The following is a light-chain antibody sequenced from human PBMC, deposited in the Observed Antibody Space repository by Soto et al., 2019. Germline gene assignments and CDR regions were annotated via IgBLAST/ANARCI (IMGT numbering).Light chain of an antibody. CDR3: QQRTNWPLT. V-gene: IGKV3-11*01. J-gene: IGKJ4*01. CDR2: DAS. Sequence: EIVLTQSPATLSLSPGVRATLSCRASQSISSYLAWYQQKPGQAPRLLIYDASNRATGIPARFRGSGSGTDFTLTISSLEPEDFAIYYCQQRTNWPLTFGGGTKAEIK. CDR1: QSISSY.